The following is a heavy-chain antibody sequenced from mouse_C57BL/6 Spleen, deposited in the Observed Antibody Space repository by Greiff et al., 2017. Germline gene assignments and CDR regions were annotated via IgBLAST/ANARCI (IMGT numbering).Heavy chain of an antibody. CDR3: ARHITTVAATGY. J-gene: IGHJ2*01. D-gene: IGHD1-1*01. CDR2: ISSGGSYT. V-gene: IGHV5-6*01. CDR1: GFTFSSYG. Sequence: EVQLQESGGDLVKPGGSLKLSCAASGFTFSSYGMSWVRQTPDKRLEWVATISSGGSYTYYPDSVKGRFTISRDNAKNTLYLQMSSLKSEDTAMFYCARHITTVAATGYWGQGTTLTVSS.